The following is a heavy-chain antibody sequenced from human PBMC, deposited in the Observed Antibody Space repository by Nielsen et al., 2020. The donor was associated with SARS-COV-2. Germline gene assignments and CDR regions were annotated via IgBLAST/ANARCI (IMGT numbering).Heavy chain of an antibody. Sequence: GGSLRLSCAASGFTFGDAIIHWVRQASGKGLEWVGRIRSKTTNYETSYAASVKGRFTISRDESKNMAYLQMSRLKTDDTAVYYCKHYYDMDVWGQGTTVTVSS. CDR3: KHYYDMDV. V-gene: IGHV3-73*01. CDR1: GFTFGDAI. CDR2: IRSKTTNYET. J-gene: IGHJ6*02. D-gene: IGHD2-21*01.